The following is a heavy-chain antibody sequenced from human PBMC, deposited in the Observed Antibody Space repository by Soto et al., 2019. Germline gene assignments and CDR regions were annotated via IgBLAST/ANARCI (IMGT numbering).Heavy chain of an antibody. D-gene: IGHD2-2*01. V-gene: IGHV4-31*03. CDR2: IYYSGST. Sequence: SETLSLTCTVSGGSISSGGYYWSWIRQHPGKGLEWIGYIYYSGSTYYNPSLKSRVTISVDTSKNQFSLKLSSVTAADTAVYYCARGYCSSTSCYPNWFDPWGQGTMVTVSS. CDR3: ARGYCSSTSCYPNWFDP. J-gene: IGHJ5*02. CDR1: GGSISSGGYY.